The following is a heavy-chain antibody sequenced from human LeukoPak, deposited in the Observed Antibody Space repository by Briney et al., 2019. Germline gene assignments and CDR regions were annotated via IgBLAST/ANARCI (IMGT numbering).Heavy chain of an antibody. CDR1: GGSISSGGYS. Sequence: PSETLSLNCAVSGGSISSGGYSWNWIRQPPGKGLEWIGNIYHSGTTYYNPSLKSRVTISVDRSKSQFSLKLSSVPAADTAVDYCARDQSSSWYWFDPRGQGALATVSS. V-gene: IGHV4-30-2*01. CDR2: IYHSGTT. CDR3: ARDQSSSWYWFDP. D-gene: IGHD6-13*01. J-gene: IGHJ5*02.